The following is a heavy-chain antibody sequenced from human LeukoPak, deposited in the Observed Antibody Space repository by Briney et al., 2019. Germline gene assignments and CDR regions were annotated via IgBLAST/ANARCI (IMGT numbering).Heavy chain of an antibody. D-gene: IGHD2-2*01. V-gene: IGHV4-34*01. CDR2: INHSGST. Sequence: PSETLSLTCAVYGGSFSGYYWSWIRQPPGKGLEWIGEINHSGSTNYNPSLKSRVTISVDTSKNQFSLKLSSVTAADTAVYYCVRRGYCSSTSCYAYFDYWGQGTLVTVSS. J-gene: IGHJ4*02. CDR1: GGSFSGYY. CDR3: VRRGYCSSTSCYAYFDY.